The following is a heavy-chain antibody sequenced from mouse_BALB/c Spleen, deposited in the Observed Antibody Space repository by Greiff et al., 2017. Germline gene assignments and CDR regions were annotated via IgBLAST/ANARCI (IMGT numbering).Heavy chain of an antibody. V-gene: IGHV14-3*02. CDR3: ARMDYPAWFAY. Sequence: EVQLQESGAELVKPGASVKLSCTASGFNIKDTYMHWVKQRPEQGLEWIGRIDPANGNTKYDPKFQGKATITADTSSNTAYLQLSSLTSEDTAVYYCARMDYPAWFAYWGQGTLVTVSA. J-gene: IGHJ3*01. CDR2: IDPANGNT. CDR1: GFNIKDTY. D-gene: IGHD2-4*01.